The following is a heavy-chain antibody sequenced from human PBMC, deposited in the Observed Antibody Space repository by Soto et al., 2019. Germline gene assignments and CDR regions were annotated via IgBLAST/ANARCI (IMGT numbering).Heavy chain of an antibody. CDR3: AGGRRGYSRCWYGSGMDV. V-gene: IGHV4-34*01. Sequence: QVQLQQWGAGLLKPSETLSLPCAVYGGSFSGYYWSWLRQPPGKGLEWIGEINHSGSTNYNPSLKRRVTISVDTSKNQFSLKLSSVTAADTAVYDCAGGRRGYSRCWYGSGMDVWGQETTVIVSS. J-gene: IGHJ6*02. CDR2: INHSGST. CDR1: GGSFSGYY. D-gene: IGHD6-13*01.